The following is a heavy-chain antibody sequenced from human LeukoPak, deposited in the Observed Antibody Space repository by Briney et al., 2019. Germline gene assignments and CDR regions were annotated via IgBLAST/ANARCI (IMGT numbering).Heavy chain of an antibody. CDR1: GFTFSSYS. V-gene: IGHV3-21*01. D-gene: IGHD7-27*01. CDR2: ISSSSSYI. CDR3: ARGWGNIRTTGSSFDN. J-gene: IGHJ4*02. Sequence: TGGSLRLSCAASGFTFSSYSMNWVRQAPGKGLEWVSSISSSSSYIYYADSVRGRFTISRDNAKNSLYLQMNSLTVEDTAVYYCARGWGNIRTTGSSFDNWGQGTLVTVSS.